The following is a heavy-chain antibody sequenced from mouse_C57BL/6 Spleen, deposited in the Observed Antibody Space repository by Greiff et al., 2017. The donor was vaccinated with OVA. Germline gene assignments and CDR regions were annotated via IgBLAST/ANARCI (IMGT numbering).Heavy chain of an antibody. J-gene: IGHJ2*01. D-gene: IGHD4-1*01. CDR1: GYTFTSYW. V-gene: IGHV1-59*01. CDR2: IDPSDSYT. Sequence: VQLQQPGAELVRPGTSVKLSCKASGYTFTSYWMHWVKQRPGQGLEWIGVIDPSDSYTNYNQKFKGKATLTVDTSSSTAYMQLSSLTSEDSAVYYCAGRVTGTGLFDHWGQGTTLTVSS. CDR3: AGRVTGTGLFDH.